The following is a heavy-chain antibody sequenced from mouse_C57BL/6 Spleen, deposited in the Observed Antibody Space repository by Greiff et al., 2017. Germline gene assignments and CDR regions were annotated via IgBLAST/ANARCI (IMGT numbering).Heavy chain of an antibody. D-gene: IGHD1-1*01. CDR3: ARHKITTVEGAMDY. J-gene: IGHJ4*01. V-gene: IGHV2-6-1*01. Sequence: VQRVESGPGLVAPSQSLSITCTVSGFSLTSYGVHWVRQPPGKGLEWLVVIWSDGSTTYNSALKSRLSISKDNSKSQVFLKMNSLQTDDTAMYYCARHKITTVEGAMDYWGQGTSVTVSS. CDR1: GFSLTSYG. CDR2: IWSDGST.